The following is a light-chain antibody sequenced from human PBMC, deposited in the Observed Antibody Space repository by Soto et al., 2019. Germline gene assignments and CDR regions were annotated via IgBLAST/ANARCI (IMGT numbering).Light chain of an antibody. J-gene: IGKJ1*01. CDR3: QQYLVTPWT. Sequence: EIVMTQSPATLSVSPGARATLSCRASQSVSSNLAWYQQKPGQAPRLLIYGASTRATGIPARFSGSASGTDLTITISSLEPEDFAVYYCQQYLVTPWTFGQGTKVDIK. CDR2: GAS. CDR1: QSVSSN. V-gene: IGKV3-15*01.